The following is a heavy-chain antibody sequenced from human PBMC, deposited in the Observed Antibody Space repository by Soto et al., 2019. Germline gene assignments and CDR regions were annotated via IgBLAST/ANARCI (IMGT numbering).Heavy chain of an antibody. Sequence: PSQTLSLTCAISGDSVSSNSAAWNWIRQSPSRGLEWLGRTYYRSKWYNDYAVSVKSRITINPDTSKNQFSLQLNSVTPEDTAVYYCAREGSTSGRRWLQLHNPKDYGMDVWGQGTTVTVSS. CDR3: AREGSTSGRRWLQLHNPKDYGMDV. D-gene: IGHD5-12*01. CDR1: GDSVSSNSAA. V-gene: IGHV6-1*01. J-gene: IGHJ6*02. CDR2: TYYRSKWYN.